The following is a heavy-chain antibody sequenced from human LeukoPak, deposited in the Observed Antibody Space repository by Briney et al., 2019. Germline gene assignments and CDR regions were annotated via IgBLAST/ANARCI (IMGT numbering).Heavy chain of an antibody. Sequence: SVKVSCTASGGTFSSYAISWVRQAPGQGLEWMGGIIPIFGTANYAQTFQGRVTITADESTSTDYMELRSLRSEDTAVYYCARSKPMVRGVIAYYWGQGTLVTVSS. CDR3: ARSKPMVRGVIAYY. D-gene: IGHD3-10*01. CDR2: IIPIFGTA. CDR1: GGTFSSYA. J-gene: IGHJ4*02. V-gene: IGHV1-69*13.